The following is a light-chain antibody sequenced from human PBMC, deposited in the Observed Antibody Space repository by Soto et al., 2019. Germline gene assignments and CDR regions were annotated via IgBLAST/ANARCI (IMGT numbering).Light chain of an antibody. CDR1: QSITTY. CDR2: ATS. Sequence: DIQMTQSPSSLSASVGDRVTITCRASQSITTYLNWYQQKPGKAPKFLIYATSSLQSGVPSRFSGSGSGTDFTLTISSLQPEDFASYYCQQSYSAPWTFGQETKVDIK. CDR3: QQSYSAPWT. V-gene: IGKV1-39*01. J-gene: IGKJ1*01.